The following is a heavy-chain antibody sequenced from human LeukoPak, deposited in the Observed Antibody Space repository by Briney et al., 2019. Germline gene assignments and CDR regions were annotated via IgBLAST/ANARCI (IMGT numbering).Heavy chain of an antibody. CDR1: GFRFSGYA. V-gene: IGHV3-23*01. Sequence: AGGSLGLSCAGSGFRFSGYAMSWVRQAPGKGLDWVSTISGRGDTTYYADSVKGRFAISRDNAKNTMDLPMNSLTAEDTAVYYCAKGSAYYDFYYMVVCGKGTTVTVSS. CDR3: AKGSAYYDFYYMVV. CDR2: ISGRGDTT. J-gene: IGHJ6*03.